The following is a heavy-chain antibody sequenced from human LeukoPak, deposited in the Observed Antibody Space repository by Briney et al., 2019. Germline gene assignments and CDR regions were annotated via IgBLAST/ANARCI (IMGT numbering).Heavy chain of an antibody. J-gene: IGHJ4*02. CDR3: AKGLTYYYGSGSPHPFDY. CDR2: ISGSGGST. V-gene: IGHV3-23*01. D-gene: IGHD3-10*01. Sequence: GGSLRLSCAASGFTFSSYAMSWVRQAPGKRLEWVSAISGSGGSTYYADSVKGRFTISRDDSKNTLYLQMNSLRAEDTAVYYCAKGLTYYYGSGSPHPFDYWGQGTLVTVSS. CDR1: GFTFSSYA.